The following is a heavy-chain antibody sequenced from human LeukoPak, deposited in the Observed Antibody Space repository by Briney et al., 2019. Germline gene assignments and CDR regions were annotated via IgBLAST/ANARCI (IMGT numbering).Heavy chain of an antibody. CDR2: IYYSGST. D-gene: IGHD2-2*01. CDR1: GGSISSYY. CDR3: ARGPPHCSSTSCYSYYYGMDV. Sequence: SETLSLTCTVSGGSISSYYWSWIRQPPGKGLEWIGYIYYSGSTNYNPSLKSRVTISVDTSKNQFSLKLSSVTAADTAVYYCARGPPHCSSTSCYSYYYGMDVWGQGTTVTVSS. J-gene: IGHJ6*02. V-gene: IGHV4-59*12.